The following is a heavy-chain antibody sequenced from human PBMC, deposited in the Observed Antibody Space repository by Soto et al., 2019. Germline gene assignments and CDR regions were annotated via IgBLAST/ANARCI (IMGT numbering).Heavy chain of an antibody. Sequence: QVQLQESGPGLVKPSQTLSLTCTVSGGSISSGDYYWSWIRQPPGKGLEWIGYIYYSGSTYYNPSLKSRVTISVDTSKNQFSLKLSSVTAADTAVYYCAGFFLLYGDTSARTFDYWGQGTLVTVSS. CDR2: IYYSGST. CDR3: AGFFLLYGDTSARTFDY. J-gene: IGHJ4*02. V-gene: IGHV4-30-4*01. CDR1: GGSISSGDYY. D-gene: IGHD4-17*01.